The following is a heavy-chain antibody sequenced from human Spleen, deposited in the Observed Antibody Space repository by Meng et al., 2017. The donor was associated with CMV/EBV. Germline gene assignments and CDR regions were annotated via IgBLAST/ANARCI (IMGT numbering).Heavy chain of an antibody. J-gene: IGHJ6*02. CDR2: MNPNSGNT. CDR3: ARAPIYCSSTSCSFYYYYGMDV. CDR1: GYTFTSYD. V-gene: IGHV1-8*01. Sequence: ASVKVSCKASGYTFTSYDINWVRQATGQGLEWMGWMNPNSGNTGYAQKFQGRVTMTRNTSITTAYMELSRLRSDDTAVYYCARAPIYCSSTSCSFYYYYGMDVWGQGTTVTVSS. D-gene: IGHD2-2*01.